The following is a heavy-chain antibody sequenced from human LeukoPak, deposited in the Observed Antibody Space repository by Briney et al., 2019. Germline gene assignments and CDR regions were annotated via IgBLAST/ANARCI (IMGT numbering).Heavy chain of an antibody. CDR2: INHRGST. J-gene: IGHJ3*02. CDR3: ARGGAAAVAFDI. V-gene: IGHV4-34*01. CDR1: GFTFSSYW. Sequence: GSLRLSCAASGFTFSSYWMSWVRQPPGKGLEWIGEINHRGSTNYNPSLKSRVTISVDTSKNQFSLKLSSVTAADTAVYYCARGGAAAVAFDIWGQGTMVTVSS. D-gene: IGHD6-13*01.